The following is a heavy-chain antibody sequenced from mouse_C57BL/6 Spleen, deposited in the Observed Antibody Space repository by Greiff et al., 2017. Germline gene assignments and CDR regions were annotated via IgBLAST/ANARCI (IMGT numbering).Heavy chain of an antibody. CDR3: AKGSSTAMDY. V-gene: IGHV1-69*01. CDR2: IDPSDSYT. D-gene: IGHD3-2*02. J-gene: IGHJ4*01. CDR1: GYTFTSYW. Sequence: QVQLKQPGAELVMPGASVKLSCKASGYTFTSYWMHWVKQRPGQGLEWIGEIDPSDSYTNYNQKFKGKSTLTVDKSSSTAYMQLSSLTSEDSAVYYCAKGSSTAMDYWGQGTSVTVSS.